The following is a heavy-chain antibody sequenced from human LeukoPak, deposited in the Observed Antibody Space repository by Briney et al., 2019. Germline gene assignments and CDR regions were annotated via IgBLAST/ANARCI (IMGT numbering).Heavy chain of an antibody. V-gene: IGHV3-20*04. CDR3: AKDRERPDY. CDR2: INWNGGST. D-gene: IGHD3-10*01. CDR1: GFTFDDYG. J-gene: IGHJ4*02. Sequence: GGSLRLSCAASGFTFDDYGMSWVRQAPGKGLEWVSGINWNGGSTGYADSVKGRFTISRDNSKNTLYLQMNSLRAEDTAVYYCAKDRERPDYWGQGTLVTVSS.